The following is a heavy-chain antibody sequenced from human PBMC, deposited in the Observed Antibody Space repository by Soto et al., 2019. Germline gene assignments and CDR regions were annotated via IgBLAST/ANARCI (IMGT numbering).Heavy chain of an antibody. CDR3: ARESGSRPAAVDY. D-gene: IGHD3-10*01. V-gene: IGHV3-33*01. CDR1: GFTFSSYG. J-gene: IGHJ4*02. CDR2: IWYDGSNK. Sequence: QVQLVESGGGVVQPGRSLRLSCAASGFTFSSYGMHWVRQAPGKGLEWVAVIWYDGSNKYYADSVKGRFTISRDNSKNTLYLQMNSLRAEDTAVYYCARESGSRPAAVDYWGQGSLVTVSA.